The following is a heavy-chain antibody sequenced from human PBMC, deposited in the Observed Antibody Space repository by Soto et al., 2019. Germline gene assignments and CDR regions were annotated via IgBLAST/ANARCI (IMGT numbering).Heavy chain of an antibody. CDR3: ARGELLPSWFDP. J-gene: IGHJ5*02. V-gene: IGHV3-21*01. CDR1: GFTFSSYS. CDR2: ISSSSSYI. Sequence: GGSLRLSCAASGFTFSSYSMNWVRQAPGKGLEWVSSISSSSSYIYYADSVKGRFTISRDNAKNSLYLQMNSLRAEDAAVYYCARGELLPSWFDPWGQGTLVTVSS. D-gene: IGHD1-7*01.